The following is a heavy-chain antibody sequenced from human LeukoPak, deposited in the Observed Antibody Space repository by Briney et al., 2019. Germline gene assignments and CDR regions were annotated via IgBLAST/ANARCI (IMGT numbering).Heavy chain of an antibody. V-gene: IGHV3-30*04. J-gene: IGHJ6*02. D-gene: IGHD2-2*01. CDR1: GFTFSGYS. CDR2: ISYDGSNK. Sequence: GGSLRLSCAASGFTFSGYSMHWVRQAPGKGLEWVAVISYDGSNKYYADSVKGRFTISRGNSKNTLYLQMNSLRAEDTAVYSCARDTLVVPAAEHYYYFGMDVWGQGTTVTVSS. CDR3: ARDTLVVPAAEHYYYFGMDV.